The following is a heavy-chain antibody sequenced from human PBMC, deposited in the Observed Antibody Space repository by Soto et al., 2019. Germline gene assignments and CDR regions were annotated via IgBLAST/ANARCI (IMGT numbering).Heavy chain of an antibody. Sequence: PGASQSLSCASSGFTFRAYGMNWVRQAPGKGLEWISYISSGSRTIYYADSVKGRCTISRDNAKNSLFLHMNSLRDEDTAVYYCARDHGSGSYPSYLDFWGPGTMVTVSS. J-gene: IGHJ4*02. V-gene: IGHV3-48*02. CDR2: ISSGSRTI. CDR3: ARDHGSGSYPSYLDF. D-gene: IGHD1-26*01. CDR1: GFTFRAYG.